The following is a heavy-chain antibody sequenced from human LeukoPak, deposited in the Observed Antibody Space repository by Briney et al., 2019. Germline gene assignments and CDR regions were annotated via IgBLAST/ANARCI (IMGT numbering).Heavy chain of an antibody. V-gene: IGHV3-33*01. D-gene: IGHD1-26*01. Sequence: GGSLRLSCAASGFTFSSYGMHSVRQAPGKGLEWVAVIWYDGSNKYYADSVKGRFTISRDNSKNTLYLQMNSLRAEDTAVYYCARDRGSYWDGGNDYWGQGTLVTVSS. CDR2: IWYDGSNK. J-gene: IGHJ4*02. CDR1: GFTFSSYG. CDR3: ARDRGSYWDGGNDY.